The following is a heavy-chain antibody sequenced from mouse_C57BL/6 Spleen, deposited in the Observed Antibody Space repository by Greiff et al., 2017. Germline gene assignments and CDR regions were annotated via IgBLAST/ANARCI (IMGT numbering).Heavy chain of an antibody. J-gene: IGHJ3*01. CDR2: IHPNSGST. V-gene: IGHV1-64*01. Sequence: VQLQQPGAELVKPGASVKLSCKASGYTFTSYWMHWVKQRPGQGLEWIGMIHPNSGSTNYNEKFKSKATLTVDKSSSTAYMQLSSLTSEDSAVYYCARNHDGYYGLAYWGQGTLVTVSA. D-gene: IGHD2-3*01. CDR1: GYTFTSYW. CDR3: ARNHDGYYGLAY.